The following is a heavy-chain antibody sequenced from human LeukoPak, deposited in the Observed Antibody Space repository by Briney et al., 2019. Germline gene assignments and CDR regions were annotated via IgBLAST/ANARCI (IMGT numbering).Heavy chain of an antibody. CDR2: INHSGST. D-gene: IGHD3-22*01. V-gene: IGHV4-39*07. CDR3: ARGSKEYYDSSGYYYYFDY. CDR1: GGSISSSSYY. J-gene: IGHJ4*02. Sequence: SETLSLTCTVSGGSISSSSYYWSWIRQPPGKGLEWIGEINHSGSTNYNPSLKSRVTISVDTSKNQFSLKLSSVTAANTAVYYCARGSKEYYDSSGYYYYFDYWGQGTLVTVSS.